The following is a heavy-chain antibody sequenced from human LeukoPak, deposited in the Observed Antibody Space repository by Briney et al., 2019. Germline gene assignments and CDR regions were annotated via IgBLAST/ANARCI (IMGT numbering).Heavy chain of an antibody. V-gene: IGHV3-48*01. D-gene: IGHD2/OR15-2a*01. CDR1: GFSFSSYS. CDR3: ARDYVYALDY. J-gene: IGHJ4*02. CDR2: ISGDGNAK. Sequence: PGGSLRLSCAASGFSFSSYSINWVRQAPGKGLEWVSYISGDGNAKHYTDSVKGRFTISRDNAKNALYLQMNSLRAEDTAVYFCARDYVYALDYWGQGTLVTVSS.